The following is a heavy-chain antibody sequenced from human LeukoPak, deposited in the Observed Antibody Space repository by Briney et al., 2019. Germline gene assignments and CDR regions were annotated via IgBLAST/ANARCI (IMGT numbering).Heavy chain of an antibody. Sequence: GGSLRLSCAASGFTVSSNYMSWVRQAPGKGLEWVSVIYSGGSTYYADSVKGRFTISRDNSKSTLYLQMNSLRAEDTAVYYCARDRAGAYYYYYYMDVWGKGTTVTVSS. D-gene: IGHD6-19*01. CDR3: ARDRAGAYYYYYYMDV. CDR1: GFTVSSNY. J-gene: IGHJ6*03. CDR2: IYSGGST. V-gene: IGHV3-66*02.